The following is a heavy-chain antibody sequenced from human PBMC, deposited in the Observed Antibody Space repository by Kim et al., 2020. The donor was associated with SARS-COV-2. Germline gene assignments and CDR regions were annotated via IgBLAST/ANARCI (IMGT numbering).Heavy chain of an antibody. Sequence: IQHADSVKGRFSISRDNAKNSLYLQMNSLRDEDTAVYFCAVMGTISGVDSWGQGTLVTVSS. CDR3: AVMGTISGVDS. CDR2: I. D-gene: IGHD1-1*01. J-gene: IGHJ4*02. V-gene: IGHV3-48*02.